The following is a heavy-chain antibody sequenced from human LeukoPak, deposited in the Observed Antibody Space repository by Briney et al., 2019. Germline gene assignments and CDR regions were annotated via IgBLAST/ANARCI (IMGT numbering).Heavy chain of an antibody. Sequence: SETLSLTCTVSGYSISSGYYWGWIRQPPGKGLEWIGSIYHSGSTYYNPSLKSRVTISVDTSKNQFSLKLSSVTAADTAVYYCARIWIYSSSWSHSEGGDWFDPWGQGTLVTVSS. V-gene: IGHV4-38-2*02. J-gene: IGHJ5*02. D-gene: IGHD6-13*01. CDR3: ARIWIYSSSWSHSEGGDWFDP. CDR2: IYHSGST. CDR1: GYSISSGYY.